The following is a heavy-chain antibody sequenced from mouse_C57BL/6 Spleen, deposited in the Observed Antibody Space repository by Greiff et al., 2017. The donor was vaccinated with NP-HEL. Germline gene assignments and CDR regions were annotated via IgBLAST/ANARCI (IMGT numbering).Heavy chain of an antibody. D-gene: IGHD1-1*01. CDR1: GYAFSSYW. J-gene: IGHJ4*01. V-gene: IGHV1-80*01. CDR3: AIYGSSSRAMDY. CDR2: IYPGDGDT. Sequence: VQLQQSGAELVKPGASVKISCKASGYAFSSYWMNWVKQRPGKGLEWIGQIYPGDGDTNYNGKFKGKATLTADKSSSTAYMQLSSLTSEDSAVYFCAIYGSSSRAMDYWGQGTSVTVSS.